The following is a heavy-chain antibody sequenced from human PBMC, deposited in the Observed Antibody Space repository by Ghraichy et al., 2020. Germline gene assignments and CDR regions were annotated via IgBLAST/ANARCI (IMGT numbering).Heavy chain of an antibody. CDR2: ISTDGTTT. CDR3: ARFFPLPSGKGGMDV. D-gene: IGHD4-23*01. Sequence: GGSLRLSCAASGFTLSIYWMHWVRQGPGKGLVWVSRISTDGTTTKYADSVKGRFTISRDNAGNTLYLQMNSLRAEDTAVYYCARFFPLPSGKGGMDVWGQGTTVTVSS. V-gene: IGHV3-74*03. J-gene: IGHJ6*02. CDR1: GFTLSIYW.